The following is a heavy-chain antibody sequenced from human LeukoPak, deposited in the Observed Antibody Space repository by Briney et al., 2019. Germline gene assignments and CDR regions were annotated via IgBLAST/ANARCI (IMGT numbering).Heavy chain of an antibody. CDR1: GYTFTAYD. Sequence: GASVKVSCKASGYTFTAYDINWVRQATGQGLEWMGWMNPNSGNTGYAQKFQGRVTITRNTSISTAYMELSSLRSEDTAVYYCASSRLGAQHPDAFDIWGQGTMVTVSS. J-gene: IGHJ3*02. D-gene: IGHD6-13*01. CDR2: MNPNSGNT. CDR3: ASSRLGAQHPDAFDI. V-gene: IGHV1-8*03.